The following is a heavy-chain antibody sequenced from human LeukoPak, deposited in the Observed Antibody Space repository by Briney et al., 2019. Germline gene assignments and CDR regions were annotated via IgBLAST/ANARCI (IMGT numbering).Heavy chain of an antibody. D-gene: IGHD3-22*01. CDR3: ARAYYYDSSFDI. CDR2: INPNSGGT. J-gene: IGHJ3*02. CDR1: GYTFTGYY. V-gene: IGHV1-2*02. Sequence: ASVKVSCKASGYTFTGYYMHWVRQAPGQGLEWMGWINPNSGGTNYAQKFQGRVTMTRDTSISTAYMELSRLRSDDTAVYYCARAYYYDSSFDIRGQGTMVTVSS.